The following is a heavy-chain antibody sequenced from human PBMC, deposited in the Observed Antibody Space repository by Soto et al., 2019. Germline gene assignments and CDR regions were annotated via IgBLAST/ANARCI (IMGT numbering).Heavy chain of an antibody. V-gene: IGHV1-69*02. J-gene: IGHJ3*02. D-gene: IGHD3-10*01. CDR2: IIPILGIA. CDR3: ASEYSLLYGSGRRDAFDI. CDR1: GGTFSSYT. Sequence: QVQLVQSGAEVKKPGSSVKVSCKASGGTFSSYTISWVRQAPGQGLEWMGRIIPILGIANYAQKFQGRVTITADKSTSTAYMELSSLRSEDTAVYYCASEYSLLYGSGRRDAFDIWGQGTMVTVSS.